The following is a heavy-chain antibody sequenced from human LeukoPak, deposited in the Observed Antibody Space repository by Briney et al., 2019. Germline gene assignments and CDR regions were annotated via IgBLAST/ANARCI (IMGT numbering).Heavy chain of an antibody. CDR1: GFPLNDNG. CDR2: IQNDGDNE. D-gene: IGHD6-19*01. V-gene: IGHV3-30*02. CDR3: AKREAVAGMSDFDS. Sequence: GGSLRLSCAASGFPLNDNGMHWVRQAPGKGLEWVAFIQNDGDNEQYIESVKGRFTISRDNAKNTLYLQMDSLRTEDTAVYYCAKREAVAGMSDFDSWGQRTLVTVSS. J-gene: IGHJ4*02.